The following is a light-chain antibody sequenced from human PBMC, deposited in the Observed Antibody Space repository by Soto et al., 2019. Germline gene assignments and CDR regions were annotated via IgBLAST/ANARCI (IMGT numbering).Light chain of an antibody. J-gene: IGLJ3*02. Sequence: QSALTQPASVSGSPGQSITISCTGTRSDVGGYNYVSWYQQHPGKAPKLVIYGVSYRPSGVSGRFSGSKFQNTTSLTISGLQPEDEADYYCSSYRSGSVVLFGGGTKLTVL. CDR2: GVS. V-gene: IGLV2-14*01. CDR3: SSYRSGSVVL. CDR1: RSDVGGYNY.